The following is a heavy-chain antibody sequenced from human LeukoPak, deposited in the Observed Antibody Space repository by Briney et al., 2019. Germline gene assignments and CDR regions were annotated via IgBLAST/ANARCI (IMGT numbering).Heavy chain of an antibody. CDR2: IHDTRGT. V-gene: IGHV4-59*08. D-gene: IGHD3-10*01. Sequence: SETLSLTCTVSGDSMKNYYWAWIRQPPGKGLEWIGYIHDTRGTNYNPYLKSRVTMSLDTSKNQFSLNLTSVTAADTAVYYCARTYYYGSGSSYFDPWGQGTLVTVSS. J-gene: IGHJ5*02. CDR3: ARTYYYGSGSSYFDP. CDR1: GDSMKNYY.